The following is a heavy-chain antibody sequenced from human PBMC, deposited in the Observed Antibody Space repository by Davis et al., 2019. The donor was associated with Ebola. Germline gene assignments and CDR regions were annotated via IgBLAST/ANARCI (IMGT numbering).Heavy chain of an antibody. D-gene: IGHD3-16*02. Sequence: GESLKISCAASGFTVSSNYMSWVRQAPGKGLEWVSVIYSGGSTYYADSVKGRFTISRDDSKNTLYLQMNSLKTEDTAVYYCTTVGTYYDYVWGSYRLHYWGQGTLVTVSS. CDR3: TTVGTYYDYVWGSYRLHY. V-gene: IGHV3-66*01. CDR1: GFTVSSNY. CDR2: IYSGGST. J-gene: IGHJ4*02.